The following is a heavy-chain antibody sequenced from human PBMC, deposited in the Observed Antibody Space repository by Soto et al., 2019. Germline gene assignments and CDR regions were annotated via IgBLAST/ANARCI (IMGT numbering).Heavy chain of an antibody. J-gene: IGHJ4*02. CDR2: IDGTGTGP. D-gene: IGHD3-3*01. V-gene: IGHV3-23*01. CDR3: AKAVADFWSGYYTGPAPLDHYSDY. CDR1: GFTFSNYA. Sequence: GGSLRLSCAASGFTFSNYAMSWVRQAPGKGLEWVSSIDGTGTGPYFADSVKGRFAISRDNSKNTLYLQMNSLRAEDTAVYYCAKAVADFWSGYYTGPAPLDHYSDYWGLGTLVTVSS.